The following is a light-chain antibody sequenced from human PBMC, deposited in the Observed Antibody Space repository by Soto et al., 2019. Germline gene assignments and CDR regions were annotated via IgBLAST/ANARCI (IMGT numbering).Light chain of an antibody. CDR1: QSVKSSY. V-gene: IGKV3-20*01. J-gene: IGKJ2*01. Sequence: EIVLTQSPGTLSLSPGERATLSCRASQSVKSSYLAWYQQKPGQAPRLLIYGASSRATGIPDRFSGSGSGTHVTVTLSALDPEDSAVYSCQQYGSSPYSFGQGTKLELK. CDR3: QQYGSSPYS. CDR2: GAS.